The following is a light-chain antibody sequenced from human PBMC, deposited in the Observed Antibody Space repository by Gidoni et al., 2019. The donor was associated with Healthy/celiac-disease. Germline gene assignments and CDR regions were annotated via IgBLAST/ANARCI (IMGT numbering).Light chain of an antibody. J-gene: IGKJ4*01. CDR2: WAS. Sequence: DIVMTQSPDSLAVSLGERATINCKSSQSVLSSSNNKNYLAWYQQKPGQPPKLLIYWASTRESGVPDRFSGSGSGTDFTLTISSLQAEDVAVYYCQQYYSTVSFXGXTKVEIK. V-gene: IGKV4-1*01. CDR3: QQYYSTVS. CDR1: QSVLSSSNNKNY.